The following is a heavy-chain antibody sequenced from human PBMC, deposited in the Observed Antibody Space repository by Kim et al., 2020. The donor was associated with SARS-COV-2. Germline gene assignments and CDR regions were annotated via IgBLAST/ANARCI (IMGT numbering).Heavy chain of an antibody. V-gene: IGHV3-21*03. CDR3: ERDPPHAAAAFRGDPYG. D-gene: IGHD3-16*01. CDR1: GFTFSSYG. Sequence: GGSLRLSCAASGFTFSSYGMNWVRQAPGKGLEWVSYISSSGSNIYYADSVKGRFTISRDNAKNSLYLQMDSLRAEDTAVYYCERDPPHAAAAFRGDPYG. CDR2: ISSSGSNI. J-gene: IGHJ6*01.